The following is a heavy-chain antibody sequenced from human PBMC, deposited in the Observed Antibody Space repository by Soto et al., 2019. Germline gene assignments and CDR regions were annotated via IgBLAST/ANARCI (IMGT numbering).Heavy chain of an antibody. V-gene: IGHV3-43*01. J-gene: IGHJ6*02. CDR3: AKEHYYDSSGYPHDYYYGMDV. CDR1: GFTFDDYT. CDR2: ISWDGGST. D-gene: IGHD3-22*01. Sequence: PGGSLRLSCAASGFTFDDYTMHWVRQAPGKGLEWVSLISWDGGSTYYADSVKGRFTISRDNSKNSLYLQMNSLRTEDTVLYYYAKEHYYDSSGYPHDYYYGMDVWGQGTTVTVSS.